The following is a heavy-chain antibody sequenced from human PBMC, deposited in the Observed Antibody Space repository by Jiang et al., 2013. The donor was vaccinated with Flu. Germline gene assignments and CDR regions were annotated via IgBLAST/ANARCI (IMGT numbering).Heavy chain of an antibody. Sequence: VQSGSELKKPGASVKVSCKASGYTFTNYGMGWVRQAPGQGLEWMGWINTNNGKPTYAQGFTGRFVFSLDTSVSTAYLQISSLKADDTAVYYCARGHLESIQHWGQGTRGHRLL. CDR2: INTNNGKP. CDR1: GYTFTNYG. V-gene: IGHV7-4-1*02. CDR3: ARGHLESIQH. J-gene: IGHJ1*01.